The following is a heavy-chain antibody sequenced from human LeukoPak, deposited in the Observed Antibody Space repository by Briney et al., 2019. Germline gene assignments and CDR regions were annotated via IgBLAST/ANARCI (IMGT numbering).Heavy chain of an antibody. CDR1: GFTFSSYA. J-gene: IGHJ4*02. V-gene: IGHV3-30-3*01. Sequence: GRSLRLSCAASGFTFSSYAMHWVRQAPGKGLEWVAVISYDGSNKYYADSVKGRFTISRDNSKNTLYLQMNSLRAEDTAVYYCAREASTGLLWFGELFPDYWGQGTLVTVSS. CDR2: ISYDGSNK. CDR3: AREASTGLLWFGELFPDY. D-gene: IGHD3-10*01.